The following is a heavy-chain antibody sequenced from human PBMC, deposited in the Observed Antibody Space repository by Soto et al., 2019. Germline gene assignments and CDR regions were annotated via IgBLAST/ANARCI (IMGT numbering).Heavy chain of an antibody. J-gene: IGHJ5*02. CDR2: ISGSGGST. CDR3: AKDPTAFNYYDSSGYYYPNWFDP. CDR1: GFTFSSYA. Sequence: GGSLRLSCAASGFTFSSYAMSWVRQAPGKGLEWVSAISGSGGSTYYADSVKGRFTISRDNSKNTLYLQMNSLRAEDTALYYCAKDPTAFNYYDSSGYYYPNWFDPWGQGTLVTVSS. D-gene: IGHD3-22*01. V-gene: IGHV3-23*01.